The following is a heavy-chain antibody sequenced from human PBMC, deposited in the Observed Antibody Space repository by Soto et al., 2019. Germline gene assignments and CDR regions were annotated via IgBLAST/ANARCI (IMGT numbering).Heavy chain of an antibody. J-gene: IGHJ6*02. D-gene: IGHD6-19*01. V-gene: IGHV4-59*02. Sequence: SETLSLTCTVSGASVSSYFWSWVRQPPGKGLEWIGYIYNSGRTNYNPSLKSRVTISLDTPDNDFSLRLTSLTAADTAVYYCARVHSGWSSGHGLDVWGQGTTVTVSS. CDR2: IYNSGRT. CDR1: GASVSSYF. CDR3: ARVHSGWSSGHGLDV.